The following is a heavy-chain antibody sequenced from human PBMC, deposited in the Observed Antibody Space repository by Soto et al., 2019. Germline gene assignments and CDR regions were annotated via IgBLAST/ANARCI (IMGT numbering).Heavy chain of an antibody. CDR2: IYYSGST. V-gene: IGHV4-39*01. Sequence: SETLSLTCTVSGGSISSSSYYWGWIRQPPGKGLEWIGSIYYSGSTYYNPSLKSRVTISVYTSKNQFSLKLSSVTAADTAVYYCARVHEVWHYFDYWGQGTLVTVSS. J-gene: IGHJ4*02. CDR1: GGSISSSSYY. D-gene: IGHD2-21*01. CDR3: ARVHEVWHYFDY.